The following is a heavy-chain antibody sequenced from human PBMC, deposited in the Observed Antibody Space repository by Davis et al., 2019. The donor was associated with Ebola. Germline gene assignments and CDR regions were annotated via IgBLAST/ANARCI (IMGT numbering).Heavy chain of an antibody. J-gene: IGHJ5*02. Sequence: GESLKISCKGSGYSFTSYWIGWVRQMPGKGLEWMGIIYPGDSDTRYSPSFQGQVTISADKSISTAYLQWSSLKASDTAMYYCARQPLLYYCDSSGYHGHNWFDPWGQGTLVTVSS. D-gene: IGHD3-22*01. CDR3: ARQPLLYYCDSSGYHGHNWFDP. V-gene: IGHV5-51*01. CDR1: GYSFTSYW. CDR2: IYPGDSDT.